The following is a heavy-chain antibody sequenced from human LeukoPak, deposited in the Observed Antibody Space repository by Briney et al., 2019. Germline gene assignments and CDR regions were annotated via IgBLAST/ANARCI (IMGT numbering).Heavy chain of an antibody. CDR2: IYDSGYT. Sequence: RASETLSLTCTVSGGSISSYYWSWIRQPPGKGLEWIGYIYDSGYTKYNPSLKSRVTISVDMSKNHFSLKLTSVTAADTAVYYCARAGGDHPFDPWGQGALVTVSS. V-gene: IGHV4-59*01. J-gene: IGHJ5*02. CDR1: GGSISSYY. D-gene: IGHD4-17*01. CDR3: ARAGGDHPFDP.